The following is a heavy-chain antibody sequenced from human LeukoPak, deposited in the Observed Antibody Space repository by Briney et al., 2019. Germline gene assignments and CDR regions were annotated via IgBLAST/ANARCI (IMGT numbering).Heavy chain of an antibody. CDR1: GGTFSSYA. J-gene: IGHJ5*01. CDR2: ISAYNGNT. V-gene: IGHV1-18*01. D-gene: IGHD6-13*01. CDR3: ARAFYSSSWFDY. Sequence: ASVKVSCKASGGTFSSYAISWVRQAPGQGLEWMGWISAYNGNTNYAQKLQGRVTMTTDTSTSTAYMELRSLRSDDTAVYYCARAFYSSSWFDYWGQGTLVTVSS.